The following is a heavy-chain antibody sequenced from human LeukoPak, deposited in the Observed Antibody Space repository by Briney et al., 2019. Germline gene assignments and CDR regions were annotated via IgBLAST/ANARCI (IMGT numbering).Heavy chain of an antibody. Sequence: ASVKVSCKASGYTFTCYYMHWVRQAPGQGLEWMGWINPNSGGTNYAQKFQGSVTMTRDTSISTAYMALSRLRSDDTAVYYCARDTRIVVVPAAIDWFDPWGQGTLVTVSS. J-gene: IGHJ5*02. D-gene: IGHD2-2*01. CDR3: ARDTRIVVVPAAIDWFDP. CDR2: INPNSGGT. CDR1: GYTFTCYY. V-gene: IGHV1-2*02.